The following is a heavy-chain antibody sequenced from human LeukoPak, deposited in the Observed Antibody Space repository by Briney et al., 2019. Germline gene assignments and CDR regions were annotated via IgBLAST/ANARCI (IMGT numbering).Heavy chain of an antibody. CDR3: ARDLRFFDY. J-gene: IGHJ4*02. Sequence: ASVKVSCKSSGYTFTTYGISWVRQAPGQGLEWMGWISADNGNTNYARKLLGRVTMTTVTSTSTAYMELRSLRSDDTAVYYCARDLRFFDYWGQGTLVTVSS. V-gene: IGHV1-18*01. CDR2: ISADNGNT. CDR1: GYTFTTYG.